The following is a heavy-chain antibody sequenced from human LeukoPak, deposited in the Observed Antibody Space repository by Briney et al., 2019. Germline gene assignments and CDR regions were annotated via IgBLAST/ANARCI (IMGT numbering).Heavy chain of an antibody. CDR2: ISGRGGIT. CDR1: GLTFSTYA. J-gene: IGHJ4*02. V-gene: IGHV3-23*01. CDR3: AKDKSCSTVSCYVGY. Sequence: GDSLRLSCSASGLTFSTYAMSWVGQAPPKGLNWVSGISGRGGITYYAEAVKGRFTISRDNSKNTLYLQMNSLRAEDTAVYYCAKDKSCSTVSCYVGYWGQGTLVTVSS. D-gene: IGHD2-2*01.